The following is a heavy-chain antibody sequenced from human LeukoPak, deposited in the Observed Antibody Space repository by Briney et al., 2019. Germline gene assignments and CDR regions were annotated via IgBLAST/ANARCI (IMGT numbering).Heavy chain of an antibody. CDR1: GYTFTGYY. J-gene: IGHJ4*02. D-gene: IGHD6-19*01. CDR3: ARDRIAVAGPDY. CDR2: INPNSGVT. Sequence: ASVKVSCKASGYTFTGYYVHWVRQAPGQGLEWMGWINPNSGVTNYAQKFQGRVTMTRDTSITTAYMDLNRLRSDDTAVYYCARDRIAVAGPDYWGQGTLVTVSS. V-gene: IGHV1-2*02.